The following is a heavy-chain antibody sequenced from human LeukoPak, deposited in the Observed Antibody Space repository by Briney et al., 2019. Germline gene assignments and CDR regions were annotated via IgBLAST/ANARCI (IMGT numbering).Heavy chain of an antibody. D-gene: IGHD2-2*01. J-gene: IGHJ4*02. CDR1: GFTFSSYA. V-gene: IGHV3-30*04. CDR2: ISYDGSNK. CDR3: ARHADIVVVPAATIDY. Sequence: GGSLRLSCAASGFTFSSYAMHWVRQAPGKGLEWVAVISYDGSNKYYADSVKGRFTISRDNSKNTLYLQTNSLRAEDTAVYYCARHADIVVVPAATIDYWGQGTLVTVSS.